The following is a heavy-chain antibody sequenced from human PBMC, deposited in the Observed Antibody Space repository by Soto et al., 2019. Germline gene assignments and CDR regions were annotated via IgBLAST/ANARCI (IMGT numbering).Heavy chain of an antibody. J-gene: IGHJ3*02. D-gene: IGHD6-19*01. V-gene: IGHV3-33*01. Sequence: GGSLRLSCAASGFTFSSYGMHWVRQAPGKGLEWVAVIWYDGSNKYYADSVKGRFTISRDNSKNTLYLKMNSLRAEDTAVYYCASVRGWAVAGPYDAFDIWGQGTMVTVSS. CDR3: ASVRGWAVAGPYDAFDI. CDR2: IWYDGSNK. CDR1: GFTFSSYG.